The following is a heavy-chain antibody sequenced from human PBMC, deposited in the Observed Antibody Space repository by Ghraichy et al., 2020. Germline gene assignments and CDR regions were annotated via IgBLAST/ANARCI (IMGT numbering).Heavy chain of an antibody. CDR2: ICYTVST. D-gene: IGHD5-24*01. J-gene: IGHJ4*02. CDR1: GGSISSSGYY. CDR3: ARTLRWLQFIDY. Sequence: TLSLTCTVSGGSISSSGYYWGWIRQPPGKGLEWIGNICYTVSTDYNPSLKSRVTMSLDTSKNQFSLNLRSLTAADTAVYYCARTLRWLQFIDYWGQGILVTVSS. V-gene: IGHV4-39*01.